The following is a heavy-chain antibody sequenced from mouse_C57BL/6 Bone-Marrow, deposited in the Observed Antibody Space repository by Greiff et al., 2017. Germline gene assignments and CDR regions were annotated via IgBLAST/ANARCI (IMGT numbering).Heavy chain of an antibody. Sequence: EVMLVESGGGLVQPGGSLKLSCAASGFTFSDYYMYWVRQTPEKRLEWVAYISNGGGSTYYPDTVKGRFTISRDNAKNTLYLQMSRLKSEDTAMYYCAKYDYDNDWGQGTTLTVSS. CDR1: GFTFSDYY. V-gene: IGHV5-12*01. J-gene: IGHJ2*01. CDR3: AKYDYDND. D-gene: IGHD2-4*01. CDR2: ISNGGGST.